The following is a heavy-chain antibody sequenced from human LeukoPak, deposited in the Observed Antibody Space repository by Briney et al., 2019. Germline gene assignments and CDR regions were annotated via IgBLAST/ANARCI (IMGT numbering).Heavy chain of an antibody. CDR2: ISSSGSTI. D-gene: IGHD2-15*01. CDR3: AAGPHIVVVVAANPSPHFDY. V-gene: IGHV3-48*03. J-gene: IGHJ4*02. CDR1: GVTFSSYE. Sequence: GGSLRLSCATSGVTFSSYEMNWVRQAPGKGLEWVSYISSSGSTIYYADSVKGRFTISRDNAKNSLYLQMNSLRAEDTAVYYCAAGPHIVVVVAANPSPHFDYWGQGTLVTVSS.